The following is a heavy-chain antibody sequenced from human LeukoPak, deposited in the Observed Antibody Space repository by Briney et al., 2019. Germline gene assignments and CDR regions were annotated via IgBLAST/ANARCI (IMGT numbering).Heavy chain of an antibody. CDR2: ISGSGGST. CDR1: GFTFSSYA. D-gene: IGHD6-13*01. J-gene: IGHJ4*02. Sequence: PGGSLRLSCAASGFTFSSYAMSWVRQAPGKGLEWVSAISGSGGSTYYADSVKGRFTISRDNSKNTLYLQMNSLRAEDTAVYYCAKDYSPFRTAAGYDYWGQGTLVTVSS. CDR3: AKDYSPFRTAAGYDY. V-gene: IGHV3-23*01.